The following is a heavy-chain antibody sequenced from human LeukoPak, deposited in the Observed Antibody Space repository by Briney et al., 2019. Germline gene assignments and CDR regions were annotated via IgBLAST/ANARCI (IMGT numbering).Heavy chain of an antibody. D-gene: IGHD2-2*01. CDR3: ARYMIVVVPAAHYYYYGMDV. V-gene: IGHV1-18*01. CDR2: ISAYNGNT. CDR1: GYTFTSYG. J-gene: IGHJ6*02. Sequence: ASVKVSCKASGYTFTSYGISWVRQAPGQGLEWMGWISAYNGNTNYAQKLQGRVTMTTDTSTSTAYMELRSLRSDVTAVYYCARYMIVVVPAAHYYYYGMDVWGQGTTVTVSS.